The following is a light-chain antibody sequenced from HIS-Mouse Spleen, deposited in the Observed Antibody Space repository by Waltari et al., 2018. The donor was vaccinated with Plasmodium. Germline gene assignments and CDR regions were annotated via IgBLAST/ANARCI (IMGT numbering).Light chain of an antibody. J-gene: IGLJ2*01. V-gene: IGLV2-8*01. Sequence: QSALTQPPSASGSPGQSVTISCTGTISDVGGYHYVSWYQQHPGKAPKLLLYEVSKRPSGVPDRFSGSKSGNTASLTVSGLQAEDEADYYCSSYAGSNNLVFGGGTKLTVL. CDR3: SSYAGSNNLV. CDR1: ISDVGGYHY. CDR2: EVS.